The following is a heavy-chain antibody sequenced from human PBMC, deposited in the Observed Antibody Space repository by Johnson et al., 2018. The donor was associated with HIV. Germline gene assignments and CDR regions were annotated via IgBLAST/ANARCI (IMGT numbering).Heavy chain of an antibody. V-gene: IGHV3-48*03. J-gene: IGHJ3*02. CDR2: ISSSGSPI. CDR1: GFTFSSYE. D-gene: IGHD3-3*01. Sequence: EVHLVESGGGLVQPGGSLRLSCAASGFTFSSYEMNWVRQAPGKGLEWVSYISSSGSPIYYADSVKGRFTISRDNAKNSLYLQMNSLRAEDTAVDYCARVNFWSGYPPDFFDIWGQGTMVTVSS. CDR3: ARVNFWSGYPPDFFDI.